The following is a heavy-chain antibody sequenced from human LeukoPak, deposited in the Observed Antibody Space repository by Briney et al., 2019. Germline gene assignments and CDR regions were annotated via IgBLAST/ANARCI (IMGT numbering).Heavy chain of an antibody. CDR3: ATPGRITMVREVPPIGDH. V-gene: IGHV4-39*07. CDR2: IYYSGST. CDR1: GGYISSSSYY. Sequence: SETLSLTCTVSGGYISSSSYYWGWIRQPPGKGPEWIGSIYYSGSTYYNPSLKSRVTISVDTFKNQFSLKLSSVTAADTAVYYCATPGRITMVREVPPIGDHWGQGTLVTVSS. D-gene: IGHD3-10*01. J-gene: IGHJ4*02.